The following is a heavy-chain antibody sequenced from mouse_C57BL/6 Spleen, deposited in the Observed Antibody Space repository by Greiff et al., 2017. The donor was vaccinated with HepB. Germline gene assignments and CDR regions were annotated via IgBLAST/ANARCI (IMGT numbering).Heavy chain of an antibody. CDR1: GFSLTSYG. CDR2: IWRGGST. J-gene: IGHJ4*01. CDR3: AKGVPASYYYAMDY. D-gene: IGHD6-1*01. V-gene: IGHV2-5*01. Sequence: VQVVESGPGLVQPSQSLSITCTVSGFSLTSYGVHWVRQSPGKGLEWLGVIWRGGSTDYNAAFMSRLSITKDNSKSQVFCKMNSLQADDTAIYYCAKGVPASYYYAMDYWGQGTSVTVSS.